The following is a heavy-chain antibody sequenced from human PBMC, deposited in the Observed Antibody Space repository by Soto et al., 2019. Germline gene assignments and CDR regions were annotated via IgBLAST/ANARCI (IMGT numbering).Heavy chain of an antibody. J-gene: IGHJ5*02. CDR3: VRVPFDNGWYPDP. V-gene: IGHV3-72*01. CDR2: IRNKIHFYST. CDR1: GFTFSDVH. D-gene: IGHD6-19*01. Sequence: GGSLRLSCEASGFTFSDVHMDWVRQAPGKGLEWVARIRNKIHFYSTHYAAAVQGRFTVSRNDSKSSLYLQMNSLRADDTGVYFCVRVPFDNGWYPDPWGRGTLVTVSS.